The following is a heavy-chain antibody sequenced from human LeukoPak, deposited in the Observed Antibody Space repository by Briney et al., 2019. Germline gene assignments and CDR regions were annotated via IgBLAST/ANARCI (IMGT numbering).Heavy chain of an antibody. Sequence: GGSLRLSCAASGFTFSIYAMSGVRQSPGEGLEGVSAIGGSGGSTYYADSVKGSFTISRDNSKNTLYLQMNSMRAEDTAVYYCAKDTIATWVRAFDIWGQGTMVTVSS. CDR2: IGGSGGST. CDR1: GFTFSIYA. D-gene: IGHD3-10*01. V-gene: IGHV3-23*01. CDR3: AKDTIATWVRAFDI. J-gene: IGHJ3*02.